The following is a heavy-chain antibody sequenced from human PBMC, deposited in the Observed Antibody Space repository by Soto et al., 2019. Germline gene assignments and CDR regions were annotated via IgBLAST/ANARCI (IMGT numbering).Heavy chain of an antibody. J-gene: IGHJ4*02. CDR3: ARDDPSSGWAFDY. V-gene: IGHV3-7*01. D-gene: IGHD6-19*01. CDR2: IKQDGSEK. Sequence: GGSLRLSCAASGFTFSSYWMSWVRQAPGKGLEWVANIKQDGSEKYYVDSVKGRFTISRDNAKNSLNLQMNSLRAEDTAVDYCARDDPSSGWAFDYWGQGTLVTVSS. CDR1: GFTFSSYW.